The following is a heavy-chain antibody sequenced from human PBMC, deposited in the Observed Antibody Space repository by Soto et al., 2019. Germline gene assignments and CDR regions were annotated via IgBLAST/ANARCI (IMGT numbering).Heavy chain of an antibody. V-gene: IGHV1-46*01. CDR3: ARDKRVQLGVPAEDGGMDV. CDR1: GYIFTSYY. D-gene: IGHD2-2*01. Sequence: ASVKVSCKASGYIFTSYYMHWVRQAPEQGLEWMGIINPSGGSTSYAQKFQGRVTMTRDTSTSTVYMELSSLRSEDTAVYYCARDKRVQLGVPAEDGGMDVWGQGTTVTVSS. J-gene: IGHJ6*02. CDR2: INPSGGST.